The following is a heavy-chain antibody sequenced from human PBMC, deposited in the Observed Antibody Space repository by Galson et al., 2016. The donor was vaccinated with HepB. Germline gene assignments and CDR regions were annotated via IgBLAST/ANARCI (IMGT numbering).Heavy chain of an antibody. CDR1: GFTFRTHA. J-gene: IGHJ3*02. V-gene: IGHV3-7*03. CDR2: IKQDGSEK. CDR3: ARDPGWGALDI. D-gene: IGHD7-27*01. Sequence: SLRLSCAASGFTFRTHAVPWVRQAPGKGLEWVANIKQDGSEKYYVDSAKGRFTISKDNAKDSLYLQMNSLRAEDTAVYYCARDPGWGALDIWGQGTMVTVSS.